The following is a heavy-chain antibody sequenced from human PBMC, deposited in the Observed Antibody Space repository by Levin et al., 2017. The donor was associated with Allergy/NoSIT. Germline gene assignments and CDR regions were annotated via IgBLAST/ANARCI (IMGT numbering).Heavy chain of an antibody. V-gene: IGHV4-31*03. D-gene: IGHD3-9*01. J-gene: IGHJ4*02. CDR2: IYYSGET. Sequence: PSETLSLTCSVSGGSTRLGGYCWGWIRQHPVKGLEWLGYIYYSGETFYNPSVESRLVISHDTSENQFSLKLTSLTAADTAVYYCVRAQTGYVSPFDFWGPGTLVTVSS. CDR3: VRAQTGYVSPFDF. CDR1: GGSTRLGGYC.